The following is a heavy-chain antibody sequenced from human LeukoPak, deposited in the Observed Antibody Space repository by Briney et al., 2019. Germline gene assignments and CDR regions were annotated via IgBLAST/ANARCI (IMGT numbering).Heavy chain of an antibody. CDR3: AKEGGYYDILSNPYYFDY. CDR1: GFTFSSYG. CDR2: ISYDGSNK. J-gene: IGHJ4*02. D-gene: IGHD3-9*01. V-gene: IGHV3-30*18. Sequence: PSRTLRLTCAASGFTFSSYGMHWVRQAPGKGLEWMAVISYDGSNKYNADSVKGRFTISRDNSKNTMYLQMNSLRAEDTAVYYCAKEGGYYDILSNPYYFDYWGQGTLVTVSS.